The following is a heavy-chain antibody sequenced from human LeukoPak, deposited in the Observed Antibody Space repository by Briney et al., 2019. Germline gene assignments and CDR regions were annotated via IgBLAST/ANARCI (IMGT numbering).Heavy chain of an antibody. J-gene: IGHJ4*02. Sequence: GSLRLSCAASGFTFSRYSMNWVRQAPGKGLEWVSSISNSSSYIYYADTVTGRFNISRDNAKNSLYLQMNSLRAEDTAVYYCASFTSVYWGQGTLVTVSS. D-gene: IGHD2/OR15-2a*01. CDR1: GFTFSRYS. CDR3: ASFTSVY. V-gene: IGHV3-21*01. CDR2: ISNSSSYI.